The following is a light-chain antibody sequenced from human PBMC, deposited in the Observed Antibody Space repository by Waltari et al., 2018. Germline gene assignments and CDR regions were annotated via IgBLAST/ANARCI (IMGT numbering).Light chain of an antibody. CDR2: EVI. Sequence: QSALAQPASVSGSPGQSITVSCTGTSSDVGSYNLVSWYQQHPGKVPKLMIYEVIKRPSGVSNRFSGSKSGNTASLTISGLQAEDEADYYCCSYVGGSSLIFGGGTKLTVL. J-gene: IGLJ2*01. V-gene: IGLV2-23*02. CDR1: SSDVGSYNL. CDR3: CSYVGGSSLI.